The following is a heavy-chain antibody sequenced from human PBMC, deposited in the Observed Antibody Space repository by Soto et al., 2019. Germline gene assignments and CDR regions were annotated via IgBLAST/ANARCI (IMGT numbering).Heavy chain of an antibody. V-gene: IGHV4-4*02. D-gene: IGHD1-26*01. Sequence: QVQLQESGPGLVKPSGTLSLTCAVSGGSIRSNNWWSWVRQPPGKGLEWIGEIFHSGSTNSNPSLKTRXTXAXYKSKSQFSLKLSSVTAADTAVYYCARVFSGSYSDYWGQGTLVTVSS. CDR3: ARVFSGSYSDY. J-gene: IGHJ4*02. CDR2: IFHSGST. CDR1: GGSIRSNNW.